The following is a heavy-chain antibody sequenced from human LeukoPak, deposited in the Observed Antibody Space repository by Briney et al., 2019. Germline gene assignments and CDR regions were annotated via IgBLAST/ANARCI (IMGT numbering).Heavy chain of an antibody. J-gene: IGHJ4*02. CDR2: IHTSGST. Sequence: SETLSLTCTVSGGSISNYHWSWIRQPAGKGLEWIGQIHTSGSTNYNPPLKSRVTMSIDTPENQVSLTIRSVTAADTAIYYCARRDISTGWSLDYWGQGTLVTVSS. CDR3: ARRDISTGWSLDY. CDR1: GGSISNYH. D-gene: IGHD6-19*01. V-gene: IGHV4-4*07.